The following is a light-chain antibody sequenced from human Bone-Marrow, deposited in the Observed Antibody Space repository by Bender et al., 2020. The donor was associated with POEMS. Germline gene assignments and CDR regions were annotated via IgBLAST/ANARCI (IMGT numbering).Light chain of an antibody. J-gene: IGLJ3*02. CDR1: SSNIGAHA. CDR2: SSH. V-gene: IGLV1-44*01. Sequence: QSALTQPPSASGSPGQSVTISCSGGSSNIGAHAVNWYQHLPGTAPKLLIYSSHRRPSEVPDRFSGSRSGTSASLAISGLQSEDEADYYCVVWDDSLNGWVFGGGTKLTVL. CDR3: VVWDDSLNGWV.